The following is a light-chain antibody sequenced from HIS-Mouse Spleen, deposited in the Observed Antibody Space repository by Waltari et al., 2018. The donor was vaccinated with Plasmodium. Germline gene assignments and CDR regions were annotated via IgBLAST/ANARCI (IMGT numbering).Light chain of an antibody. V-gene: IGLV2-8*01. CDR3: SSYAGSNNLV. J-gene: IGLJ2*01. Sequence: QSALTQPPSASGSPGQSVTISCTGTSSDVGGYNYVSWYQQHPGKAPKLMCYECSKRPPGVPDRFSGSKSDNTASLTVSGLQAEDEADYYCSSYAGSNNLVFGGGTKLTVL. CDR2: ECS. CDR1: SSDVGGYNY.